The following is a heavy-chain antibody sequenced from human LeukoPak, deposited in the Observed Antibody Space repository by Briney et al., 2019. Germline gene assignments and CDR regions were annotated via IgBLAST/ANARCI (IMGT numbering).Heavy chain of an antibody. V-gene: IGHV3-23*01. CDR3: AKDRVGAILYFDY. CDR1: GFTFSNSG. Sequence: GGSLRLSCAASGFTFSNSGMNWVRQAPGKGLEWVSAISGSGGRTYYADSMKGRFTISRDNSKNTLYLQMNSLRGEDTAVYYCAKDRVGAILYFDYWGQGTLVTVSS. D-gene: IGHD1-26*01. J-gene: IGHJ4*02. CDR2: ISGSGGRT.